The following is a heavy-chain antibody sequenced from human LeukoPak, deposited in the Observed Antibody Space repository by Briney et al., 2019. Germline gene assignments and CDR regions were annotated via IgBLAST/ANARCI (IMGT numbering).Heavy chain of an antibody. CDR2: IYHSGST. CDR1: GGSISSSNW. J-gene: IGHJ4*02. D-gene: IGHD3-22*01. V-gene: IGHV4-4*02. Sequence: SETLSLTCAVSGGSISSSNWWSWVRQPPGKGLEWIGEIYHSGSTNYNPSLKSRVTISVDKSKNQFSLKLSSVTAADTAVYYCASYSYYYDSSGYFDYWGQGTLVTVSS. CDR3: ASYSYYYDSSGYFDY.